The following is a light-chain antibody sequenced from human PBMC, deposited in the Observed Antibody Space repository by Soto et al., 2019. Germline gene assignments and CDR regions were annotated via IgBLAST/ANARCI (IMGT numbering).Light chain of an antibody. V-gene: IGKV1-9*01. CDR2: AAS. J-gene: IGKJ2*01. CDR3: QQFDVLPPYT. CDR1: QVISSY. Sequence: DIQLTQAPSFLSASAGDRVTITCRASQVISSYLAWYQQKPGRAPKLLLYAASTLQSGVHSRFSGSRSGTEFTFTIGSLQPEDVATYFYQQFDVLPPYTFGQGPKVEI.